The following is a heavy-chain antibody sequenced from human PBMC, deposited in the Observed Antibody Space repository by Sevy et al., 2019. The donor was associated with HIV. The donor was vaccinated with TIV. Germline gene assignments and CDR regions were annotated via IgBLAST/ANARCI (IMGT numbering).Heavy chain of an antibody. D-gene: IGHD3-3*01. J-gene: IGHJ6*02. V-gene: IGHV3-23*01. CDR1: GFTFSSYA. Sequence: GGSLRLSCTASGFTFSSYAMTWVRQAPGKGLEWVSVTNGRGSSTYYADSVKGRFTISRDNSKNTLYLQMDSLRGEDTAVYYCVKGDYDFWGLARTSYLGLHVWGQGTTVTVSS. CDR2: TNGRGSST. CDR3: VKGDYDFWGLARTSYLGLHV.